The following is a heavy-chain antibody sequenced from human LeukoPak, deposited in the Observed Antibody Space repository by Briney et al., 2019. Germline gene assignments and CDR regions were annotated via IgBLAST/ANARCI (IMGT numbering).Heavy chain of an antibody. V-gene: IGHV3-47*02. CDR2: IGTGGDT. D-gene: IGHD3-22*01. CDR3: AREYYFDLSRKGLDN. J-gene: IGHJ4*02. CDR1: GFAFSSYV. Sequence: GGSLRLSCAASGFAFSSYVLHWVRRAPGKGPEWVSAIGTGGDTYYADSVMGRFTISRDNAKKSLYLQMNSLRAEDTAVYYCAREYYFDLSRKGLDNWGQGTLVTVSS.